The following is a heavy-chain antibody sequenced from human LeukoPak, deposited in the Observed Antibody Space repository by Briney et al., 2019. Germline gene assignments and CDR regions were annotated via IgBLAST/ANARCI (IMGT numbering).Heavy chain of an antibody. Sequence: SETLSLTCAVSGYSISSGYYWGWMRQPPGKGLEWIGSIYHSGSTNYNPSLKSRVTMSVDTSKNQFSLKLSSVTAADTAVYYCARDGGYSGYEYYYYYYMDVWGKGTTVTVSS. CDR2: IYHSGST. J-gene: IGHJ6*03. CDR1: GYSISSGYY. CDR3: ARDGGYSGYEYYYYYYMDV. D-gene: IGHD5-12*01. V-gene: IGHV4-38-2*02.